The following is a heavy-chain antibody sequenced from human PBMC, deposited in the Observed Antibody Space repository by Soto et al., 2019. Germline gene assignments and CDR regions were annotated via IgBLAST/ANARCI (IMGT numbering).Heavy chain of an antibody. D-gene: IGHD6-13*01. CDR1: GFTFGDYA. CDR2: ISGSGGST. Sequence: GGSLRLSCTASGFTFGDYAMSWFRQAPGKGLEWVSAISGSGGSTYYADSVKGRFTISRHNSKNTLYLQMNSLRAEDTAVYYCARGERAAAGRPYYFDYWGQGTLVTVSS. J-gene: IGHJ4*02. V-gene: IGHV3-23*01. CDR3: ARGERAAAGRPYYFDY.